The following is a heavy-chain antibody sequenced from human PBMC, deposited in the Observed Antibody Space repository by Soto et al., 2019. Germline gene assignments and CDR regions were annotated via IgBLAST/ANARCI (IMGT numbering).Heavy chain of an antibody. V-gene: IGHV3-30*18. Sequence: QVQLVESGGGVVQPGRSLRLSCAASGFTFSSYGMHWVRQAPGKGLEWVAVISYDGSNKYYADSVKGRFTISRDNSKNTLYLQMNSLRAEDTAVYYCAKDNGGPVYYFDSWGQGTLVTVSS. J-gene: IGHJ4*02. D-gene: IGHD2-8*01. CDR2: ISYDGSNK. CDR1: GFTFSSYG. CDR3: AKDNGGPVYYFDS.